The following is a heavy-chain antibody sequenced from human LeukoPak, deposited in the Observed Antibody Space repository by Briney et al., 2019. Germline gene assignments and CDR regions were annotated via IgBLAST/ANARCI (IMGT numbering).Heavy chain of an antibody. D-gene: IGHD4-17*01. Sequence: GESLQISCKGSGYSFNTYWIGWVRQVPGKGLEWMGIIYPGDSDTRYSPSFQGQVTMSADKSINTAYLQWSSLKASDTAMYYCARRPIPEAVTNPSDGFDLWGQGTMVTVSS. CDR3: ARRPIPEAVTNPSDGFDL. CDR1: GYSFNTYW. CDR2: IYPGDSDT. V-gene: IGHV5-51*01. J-gene: IGHJ3*01.